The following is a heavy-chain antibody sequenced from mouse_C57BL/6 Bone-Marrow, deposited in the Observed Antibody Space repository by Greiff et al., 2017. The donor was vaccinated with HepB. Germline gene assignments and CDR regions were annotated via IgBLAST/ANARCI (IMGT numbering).Heavy chain of an antibody. Sequence: ESGPGLVKPSQSLSLTCSVTGYSITSGYYWNWIRQFPGNKLEWMGYISYDGSNNYNPSLKNRISITLDTSENPFFLKLNTVTTEDTATYYCAREIYYYGSSYFDYWGQGTTLTVSS. CDR3: AREIYYYGSSYFDY. CDR1: GYSITSGYY. J-gene: IGHJ2*01. V-gene: IGHV3-6*01. D-gene: IGHD1-1*01. CDR2: ISYDGSN.